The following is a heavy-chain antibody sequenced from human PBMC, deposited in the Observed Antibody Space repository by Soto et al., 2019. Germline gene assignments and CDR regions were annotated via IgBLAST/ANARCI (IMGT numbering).Heavy chain of an antibody. J-gene: IGHJ4*02. Sequence: GGSLRLSFAASGFTFSNYAVTWVRQAPGKGLEWVANIKQDETEKYYVDSVKGRFTISRDNAKNSLYLQMNSLRAEDTAVYYCARLVSAAANDYWGQGTLVTVSS. CDR3: ARLVSAAANDY. D-gene: IGHD1-26*01. CDR2: IKQDETEK. CDR1: GFTFSNYA. V-gene: IGHV3-7*01.